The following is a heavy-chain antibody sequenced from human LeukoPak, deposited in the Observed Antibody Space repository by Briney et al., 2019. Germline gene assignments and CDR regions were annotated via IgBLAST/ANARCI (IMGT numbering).Heavy chain of an antibody. Sequence: PSETLSLTCTVSGGSISSGGYYWSWIRQHPGKGLEWIGYIYYSGSTYYNPPLKSRVTISVDTSKNQFSLKLSSVTAADTAVYYCARDLGGDGSGSYYRDKNDAFDIWGQGTMVTVSS. D-gene: IGHD3-10*01. CDR1: GGSISSGGYY. V-gene: IGHV4-31*03. CDR2: IYYSGST. CDR3: ARDLGGDGSGSYYRDKNDAFDI. J-gene: IGHJ3*02.